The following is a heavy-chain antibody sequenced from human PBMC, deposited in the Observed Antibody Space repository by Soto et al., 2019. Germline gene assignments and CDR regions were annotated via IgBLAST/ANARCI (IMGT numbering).Heavy chain of an antibody. D-gene: IGHD1-26*01. CDR1: GFPLSTSGVR. J-gene: IGHJ4*02. V-gene: IGHV2-70*04. CDR2: IDWDDDK. CDR3: ARVDSAAGY. Sequence: SGPTLVNPTQTLTLTCTVSGFPLSTSGVRVSWIRQPPGKALEWLARIDWDDDKFYSTSLRTRLAVSKDTSKNQVVLTMTNMDPVDTATYYCARVDSAAGYWGQGTLVTVSS.